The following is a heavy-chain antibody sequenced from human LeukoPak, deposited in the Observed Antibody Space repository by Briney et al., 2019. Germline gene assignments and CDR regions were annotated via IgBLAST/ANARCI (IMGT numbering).Heavy chain of an antibody. CDR2: IIPIFGTA. CDR3: ARAPRFLDCFLDY. Sequence: SVKVSCKASGGTFSSYAISWVRQAPGQGLEWMGGIIPIFGTANYAQKFQGRVTITADESTSTAFMELSNLRSEDTAVYYCARAPRFLDCFLDYWGQGTLDTASS. D-gene: IGHD3-3*01. V-gene: IGHV1-69*13. CDR1: GGTFSSYA. J-gene: IGHJ4*02.